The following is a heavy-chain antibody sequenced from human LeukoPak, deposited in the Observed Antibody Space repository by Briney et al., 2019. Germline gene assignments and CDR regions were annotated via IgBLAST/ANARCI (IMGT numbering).Heavy chain of an antibody. J-gene: IGHJ6*02. CDR1: GFTFSNSW. CDR2: INQDGSEK. Sequence: GGSLRLSCGASGFTFSNSWMTWVRQAPGKGPEWVANINQDGSEKYSVDSVEGRFTISRDNAKNSLYLQMNSLRAEDTAVYYCARGHYGMDVWGQGTTVTVSS. V-gene: IGHV3-7*05. CDR3: ARGHYGMDV.